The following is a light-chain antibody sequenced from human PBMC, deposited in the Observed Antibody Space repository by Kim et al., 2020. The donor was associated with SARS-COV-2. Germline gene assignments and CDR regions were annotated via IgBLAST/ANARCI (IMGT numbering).Light chain of an antibody. J-gene: IGKJ4*01. CDR2: AAS. V-gene: IGKV1-9*01. Sequence: DIQLTQSPSFLSASVGDRVTITCRASQDISSFLAWYQQKPGKAPKLLIYAASTLQSGVPSRFSGSGSGTEFTLTISSLQPEDFATYYCQQLNSYPFTFGGGAKLEI. CDR3: QQLNSYPFT. CDR1: QDISSF.